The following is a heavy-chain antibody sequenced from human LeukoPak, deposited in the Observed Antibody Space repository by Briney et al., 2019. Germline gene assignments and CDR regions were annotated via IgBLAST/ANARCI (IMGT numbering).Heavy chain of an antibody. D-gene: IGHD3-3*01. J-gene: IGHJ4*02. CDR2: INPNSGGT. CDR1: GYTFTGYY. V-gene: IGHV1-2*02. Sequence: ASVKVSCKASGYTFTGYYMHWVRQAPGQGLEWMGWINPNSGGTNYAQKFQGRVTMTRDTSISTAYMELSRLRSDDTAVYYCARVTLRFLEWLSPSDYWGQGTLVTVSS. CDR3: ARVTLRFLEWLSPSDY.